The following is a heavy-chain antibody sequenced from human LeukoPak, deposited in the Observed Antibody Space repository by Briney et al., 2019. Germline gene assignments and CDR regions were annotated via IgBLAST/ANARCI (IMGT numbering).Heavy chain of an antibody. J-gene: IGHJ4*02. D-gene: IGHD6-19*01. Sequence: GRSLRLSCAASGFNFSNYGMNWVRQAPGKGLEWVAVIWYDGSNEYYADSVKGRFTISRDNSENALYLQMNSLGAEDTAFYYCARGIAVAGTTGGYCDYWGQGALVTVSS. CDR1: GFNFSNYG. CDR2: IWYDGSNE. V-gene: IGHV3-33*01. CDR3: ARGIAVAGTTGGYCDY.